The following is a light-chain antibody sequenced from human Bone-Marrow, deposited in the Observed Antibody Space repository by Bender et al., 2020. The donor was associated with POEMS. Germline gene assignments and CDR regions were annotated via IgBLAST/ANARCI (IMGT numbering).Light chain of an antibody. V-gene: IGLV2-11*01. J-gene: IGLJ3*02. Sequence: LTQPHSVSESPGQSVTISCTGTSSDVGDYDHVSWYQHHPGKAPKLIIYDVTQRPSGVPDRFSASKSGNTASLTISGLQVEDETDYYCCSYSGSYTWVFGGGTKLTVL. CDR2: DVT. CDR3: CSYSGSYTWV. CDR1: SSDVGDYDH.